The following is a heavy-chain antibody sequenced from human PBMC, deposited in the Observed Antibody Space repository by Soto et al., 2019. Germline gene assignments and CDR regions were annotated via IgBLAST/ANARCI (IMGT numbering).Heavy chain of an antibody. CDR3: GLQLWSGGMDV. V-gene: IGHV3-21*01. CDR2: ISGTTTYI. Sequence: GGSLRLSCAASGFTFSIYSMIWVRQAPGKGLEWVSSISGTTTYIYYADSVKGRFTISRDNVKNSLYLQMNSLRSEDTAVYYCGLQLWSGGMDVWGQGTTVTVSS. CDR1: GFTFSIYS. J-gene: IGHJ6*02. D-gene: IGHD5-18*01.